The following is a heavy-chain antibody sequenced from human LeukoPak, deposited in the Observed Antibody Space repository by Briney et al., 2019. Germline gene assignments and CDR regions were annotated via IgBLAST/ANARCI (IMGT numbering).Heavy chain of an antibody. CDR1: GFTFSSYA. J-gene: IGHJ4*02. D-gene: IGHD6-13*01. CDR3: AKTGSSHYFNY. Sequence: PGGSLRLSCAASGFTFSSYAMSWVRQAPGKGREWVSAISGSGGSTYYADSVKGRFTISRDNSKNTLYLQMNSLRAEDTTVYYCAKTGSSHYFNYWGQGTLVTVSS. V-gene: IGHV3-23*01. CDR2: ISGSGGST.